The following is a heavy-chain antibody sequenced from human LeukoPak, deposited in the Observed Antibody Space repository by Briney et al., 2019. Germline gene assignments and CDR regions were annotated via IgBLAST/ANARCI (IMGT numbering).Heavy chain of an antibody. CDR2: IYYSGNT. CDR1: GASLSSYY. D-gene: IGHD6-13*01. V-gene: IGHV4-59*01. CDR3: GSGPYPAAGTDHQFDY. Sequence: PSETLSLTCTVSGASLSSYYWRWIRQPPGKGLEWIGYIYYSGNTNFNPPLNNPSLKSRVTISVDASKNQFSLKLSSMTAADTAVYYCGSGPYPAAGTDHQFDYWGQGTLVTVSS. J-gene: IGHJ4*02.